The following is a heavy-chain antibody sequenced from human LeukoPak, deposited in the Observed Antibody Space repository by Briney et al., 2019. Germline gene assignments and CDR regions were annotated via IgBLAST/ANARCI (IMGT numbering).Heavy chain of an antibody. V-gene: IGHV3-23*01. CDR3: GKTTVGYSSGQKPAWPVDY. Sequence: GGSLRLSCEASGFTFGSHAMYWVRQAPGKGLEWVAGIFGSSGSPHYADPVKSRFTISRDNSWNTVYLQVNSLRAEDTAVYYCGKTTVGYSSGQKPAWPVDYWGQGTLVTVSS. CDR2: IFGSSGSP. J-gene: IGHJ4*02. CDR1: GFTFGSHA. D-gene: IGHD5-18*01.